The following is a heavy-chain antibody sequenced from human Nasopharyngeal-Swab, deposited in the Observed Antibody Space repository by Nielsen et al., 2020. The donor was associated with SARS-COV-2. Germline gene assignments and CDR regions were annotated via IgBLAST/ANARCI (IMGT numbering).Heavy chain of an antibody. Sequence: ASVKVSCKASGYTFTSYGISWVRQAPGQGLEWMGWISAYNGNTNYAQKLQGRVTMTTDTSTSTAYMELSSLRSEDTAVYYCAREGITMLRFNWFDPWGQGTLVTVSS. J-gene: IGHJ5*02. CDR1: GYTFTSYG. CDR2: ISAYNGNT. CDR3: AREGITMLRFNWFDP. V-gene: IGHV1-18*01. D-gene: IGHD3-10*01.